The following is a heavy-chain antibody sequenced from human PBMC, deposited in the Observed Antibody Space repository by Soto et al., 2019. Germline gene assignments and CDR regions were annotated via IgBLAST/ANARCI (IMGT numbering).Heavy chain of an antibody. D-gene: IGHD5-12*01. V-gene: IGHV3-9*01. J-gene: IGHJ4*02. Sequence: EVQLVESGGGLVQPGRSLRLSCAASGFTFDDYDMHWARQAPGKGLEWVSGISWNSGSIGYADSVKGRFTISRDNAKNSLYLQMNSLRAEDTALYYCAKDMGGGIVASSDYWGQGTLVPVSS. CDR1: GFTFDDYD. CDR3: AKDMGGGIVASSDY. CDR2: ISWNSGSI.